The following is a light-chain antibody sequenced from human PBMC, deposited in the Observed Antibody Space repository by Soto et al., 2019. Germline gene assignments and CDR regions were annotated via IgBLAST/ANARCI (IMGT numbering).Light chain of an antibody. Sequence: EIVLTQSPATLSLSPGERATLSCRASQSVSSYLAWYQQKPGQTPRLLIYDASNRATGIPARFSGSASGTDFTLTISSLEPEDFAVYYCQQTSSWPRTFGQGNKLEI. J-gene: IGKJ2*01. V-gene: IGKV3-11*01. CDR3: QQTSSWPRT. CDR2: DAS. CDR1: QSVSSY.